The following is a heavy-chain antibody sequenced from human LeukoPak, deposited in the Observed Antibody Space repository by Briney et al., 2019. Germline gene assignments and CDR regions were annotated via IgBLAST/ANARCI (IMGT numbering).Heavy chain of an antibody. V-gene: IGHV3-30*02. CDR2: IRYDGSNK. D-gene: IGHD2-2*01. Sequence: GGSLRLSCAASGFTFSSYGMHWVRQAPGRGLEWVAFIRYDGSNKYYADSVKGRFTISRDNSKNTLYLQMNSLRAEDTAVYYCAKEFSYCSSTSCYPPYFDYWGQGTLVTVSS. CDR1: GFTFSSYG. CDR3: AKEFSYCSSTSCYPPYFDY. J-gene: IGHJ4*02.